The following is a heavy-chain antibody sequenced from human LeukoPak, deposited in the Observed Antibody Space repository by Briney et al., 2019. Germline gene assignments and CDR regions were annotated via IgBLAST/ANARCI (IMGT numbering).Heavy chain of an antibody. CDR3: ATDSGDKNGYHYY. D-gene: IGHD3-22*01. V-gene: IGHV1-24*01. CDR2: FDPEDGET. CDR1: GYTLTQLS. J-gene: IGHJ4*02. Sequence: ASVKVSCKVSGYTLTQLSMHWVGQAPGKGLEWMGGFDPEDGETIYAQKFQGRVTMTEDTSTDTAYMELSSLRSEDTAVYYCATDSGDKNGYHYYWGQGTLVTVSS.